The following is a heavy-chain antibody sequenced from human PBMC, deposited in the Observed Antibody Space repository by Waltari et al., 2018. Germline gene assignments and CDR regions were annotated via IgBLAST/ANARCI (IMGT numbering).Heavy chain of an antibody. V-gene: IGHV6-1*01. J-gene: IGHJ4*02. CDR2: TYYRSRWYN. Sequence: QVPLQQSGPGLVKPSPTLSLTCAISGDGVSSKTAAWNWIRQSPSRGLEWLGRTYYRSRWYNNYAVSVKSRITINQDTSKNQFSLQLSSVTPEDTAVYYCARDPPDGYTYFDYWGQGTLVTVSS. D-gene: IGHD3-16*01. CDR1: GDGVSSKTAA. CDR3: ARDPPDGYTYFDY.